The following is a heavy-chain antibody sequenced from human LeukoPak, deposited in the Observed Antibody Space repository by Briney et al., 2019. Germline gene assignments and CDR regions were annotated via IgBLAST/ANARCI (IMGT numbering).Heavy chain of an antibody. V-gene: IGHV3-30*18. CDR1: GFSFSNYG. CDR2: ISYDGRNR. CDR3: AKDQSVVGATAFDY. Sequence: PGRSLRLSCAGSGFSFSNYGVHWVRQAPGKGLEWVAVISYDGRNRFYADSVRGRFTISRDSSQNTLYLQMNDLRPEDTAVYSCAKDQSVVGATAFDYWGQGTLVTVSS. D-gene: IGHD1-26*01. J-gene: IGHJ4*02.